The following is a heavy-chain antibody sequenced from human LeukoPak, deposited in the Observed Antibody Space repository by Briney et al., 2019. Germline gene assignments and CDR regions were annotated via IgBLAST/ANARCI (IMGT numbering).Heavy chain of an antibody. J-gene: IGHJ4*02. D-gene: IGHD4-17*01. CDR1: GGSIRSYY. Sequence: SETLSLTCTVSGGSIRSYYWSWIRQPPGKGLEWIGTIYYSGSTYYNPSLKSRVTISVDTSKNQFSLKLSSVTAADTAVYYCARVPTVTFFDYWGQGTLVTVSS. V-gene: IGHV4-39*07. CDR3: ARVPTVTFFDY. CDR2: IYYSGST.